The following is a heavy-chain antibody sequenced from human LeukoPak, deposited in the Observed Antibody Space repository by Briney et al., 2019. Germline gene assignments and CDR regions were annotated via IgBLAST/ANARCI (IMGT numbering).Heavy chain of an antibody. CDR2: VIPIFGTA. Sequence: SVKVSCKASGGTFSSYAISWVRQAPGQGLEWMGGVIPIFGTANYAQKFQGRVTITTDESTSTAYMELSSLRSEDTAVYYCAREGSSSSFNFDYWGQGTLVTVSS. J-gene: IGHJ4*02. V-gene: IGHV1-69*05. CDR1: GGTFSSYA. D-gene: IGHD6-6*01. CDR3: AREGSSSSFNFDY.